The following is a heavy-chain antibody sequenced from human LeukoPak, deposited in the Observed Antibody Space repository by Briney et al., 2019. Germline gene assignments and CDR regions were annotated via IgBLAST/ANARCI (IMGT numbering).Heavy chain of an antibody. Sequence: PGGSLRLSCAASGFTVSSNYMSWVRQAPGKGLEWVSVIYSGGSTYYADSVKSRFTISRDNSKNTLYLQMNSLRAEDTAVYYCARGRHYYYMDVWGKGTTVTVSS. J-gene: IGHJ6*03. CDR2: IYSGGST. CDR3: ARGRHYYYMDV. V-gene: IGHV3-66*02. D-gene: IGHD2-15*01. CDR1: GFTVSSNY.